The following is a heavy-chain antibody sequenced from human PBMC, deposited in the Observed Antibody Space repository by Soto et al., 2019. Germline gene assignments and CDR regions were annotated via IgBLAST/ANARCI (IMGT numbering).Heavy chain of an antibody. V-gene: IGHV3-66*04. CDR1: GFTVSSNY. Sequence: GGSLRLSCAASGFTVSSNYMSWVRQAPGKGLEWVSVIYSGGSTYYADSVKGRFTISRDNSKNTLYLQMNSLRAEATAVYYCARHRREYSGYDRDAFDIWGQGTMVTVSS. D-gene: IGHD5-12*01. J-gene: IGHJ3*02. CDR2: IYSGGST. CDR3: ARHRREYSGYDRDAFDI.